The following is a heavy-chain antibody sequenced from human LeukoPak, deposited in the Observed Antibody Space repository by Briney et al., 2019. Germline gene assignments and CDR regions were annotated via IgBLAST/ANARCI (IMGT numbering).Heavy chain of an antibody. CDR3: ARGGDSYGFVMFDY. D-gene: IGHD5-18*01. J-gene: IGHJ4*02. Sequence: GASVKVSCKASGYTFTSYDINWVRQATGQGLEWMGWMNPNSGNTGYAQKFQGRVTITRNTSISTSYMELRSLRSEDRAVYYCARGGDSYGFVMFDYWGQGTLVTVSS. V-gene: IGHV1-8*01. CDR1: GYTFTSYD. CDR2: MNPNSGNT.